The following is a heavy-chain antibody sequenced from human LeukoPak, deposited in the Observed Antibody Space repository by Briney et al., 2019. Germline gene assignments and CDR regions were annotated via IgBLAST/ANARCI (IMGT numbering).Heavy chain of an antibody. J-gene: IGHJ5*02. CDR2: MYYSGST. D-gene: IGHD3-22*01. CDR3: ARTYDSGAYGWFDP. V-gene: IGHV4-39*07. Sequence: SETLSLTCTVSSGSISSTSYYWGWIRQPPGMGLEWIGSMYYSGSTYYNPSLKSRVTISVDTSKNQLSLKLSSVTAADTAVYYCARTYDSGAYGWFDPWGQGSLVTVSS. CDR1: SGSISSTSYY.